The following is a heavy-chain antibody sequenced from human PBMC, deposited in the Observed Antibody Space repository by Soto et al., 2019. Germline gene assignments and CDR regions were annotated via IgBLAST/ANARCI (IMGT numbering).Heavy chain of an antibody. CDR1: GFTFSNYW. J-gene: IGHJ3*02. V-gene: IGHV3-7*05. CDR2: IKQDGSEK. Sequence: EVQLVESGGGLVQPGGSLRLSCEGSGFTFSNYWMNWFRQAPRKGLEWVANIKQDGSEKNYVDSVKGRFTIARDNAKNSLYLQMNSLRVEDTAVYYCVVTTSTFGIWGQGAMVTVSS. CDR3: VVTTSTFGI. D-gene: IGHD2-21*02.